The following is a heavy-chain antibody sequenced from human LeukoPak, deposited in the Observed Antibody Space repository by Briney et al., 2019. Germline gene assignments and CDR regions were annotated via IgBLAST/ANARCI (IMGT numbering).Heavy chain of an antibody. CDR1: GYTFTGHY. CDR2: INPNSGAT. V-gene: IGHV1-2*02. J-gene: IGHJ4*02. CDR3: ARDLRLIAEFDY. D-gene: IGHD2-15*01. Sequence: ASVKVSCKASGYTFTGHYLHWVRQAPGKGLEWMGWINPNSGATNYAQKFQGRVTMTGDTSISTAYMELSRLRSDDTAVYYCARDLRLIAEFDYWGQGTLVTVSS.